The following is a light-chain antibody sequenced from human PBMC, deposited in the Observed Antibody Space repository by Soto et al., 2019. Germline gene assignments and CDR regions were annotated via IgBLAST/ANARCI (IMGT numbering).Light chain of an antibody. J-gene: IGKJ1*01. CDR1: QSVSNNY. CDR2: GAS. CDR3: QQYGTSRT. Sequence: IVLTQSQGTLSLSPGERATLSCRASQSVSNNYLAWYQQRPGLAPRLLIYGASTRTAGIPDRFTGSGSGTDFTLTISRLEPEDFAVYYCQQYGTSRTFGQGTKVDIK. V-gene: IGKV3-20*01.